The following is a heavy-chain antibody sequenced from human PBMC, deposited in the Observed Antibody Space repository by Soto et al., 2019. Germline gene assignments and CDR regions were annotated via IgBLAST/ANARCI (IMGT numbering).Heavy chain of an antibody. D-gene: IGHD1-26*01. CDR3: QRDGSRAEDGMDV. V-gene: IGHV3-53*02. J-gene: IGHJ6*02. CDR2: IYSGGST. CDR1: GFIVSGNY. Sequence: EVRLVETGGDLIQPGGSLRLSCAASGFIVSGNYMNWVRQAPGKGLEWVSVIYSGGSTYYADSVKGRFTISRAKSKNTLYLQMNTLRADDTAVYYCQRDGSRAEDGMDVWGQGTMVTVSS.